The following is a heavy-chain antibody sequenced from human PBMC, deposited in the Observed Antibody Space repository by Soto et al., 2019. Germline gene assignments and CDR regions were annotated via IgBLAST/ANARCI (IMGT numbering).Heavy chain of an antibody. CDR3: ASPAFGGYDFDLDYYYYYGMDV. Sequence: SETLSLTCTVSGGSISSSSYYWGWIRQPPGKGLEWIGSIYYSGSTYYNPSLKSRVTISVDTSKNQFSLKLSSVTAADTAVYYCASPAFGGYDFDLDYYYYYGMDVWGQGTTVTVSS. CDR2: IYYSGST. CDR1: GGSISSSSYY. J-gene: IGHJ6*02. D-gene: IGHD5-12*01. V-gene: IGHV4-39*01.